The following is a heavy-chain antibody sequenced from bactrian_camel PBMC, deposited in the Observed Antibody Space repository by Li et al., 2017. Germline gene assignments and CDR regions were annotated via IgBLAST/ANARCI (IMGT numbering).Heavy chain of an antibody. J-gene: IGHJ7*01. CDR1: GVTSNTCA. D-gene: IGHD6*01. Sequence: VESGGGSVQAGGSLRLSCTAPGVTSNTCAMDWYRQAAGKQREWVSSISSGGSTTYTDSVKGRFTISKDKSKDTVYMPLNSLKTEDTAMYYCARSGNGAYGESQTPQYHGMDSWGKGTQVTVS. CDR2: ISSGGST. V-gene: IGHV3S53*01.